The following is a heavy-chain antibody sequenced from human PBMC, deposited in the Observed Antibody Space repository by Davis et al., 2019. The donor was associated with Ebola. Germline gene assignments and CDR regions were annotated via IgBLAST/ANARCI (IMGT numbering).Heavy chain of an antibody. CDR3: AREAYSSGWNAFDI. V-gene: IGHV4-34*01. Sequence: SNTLSLTCAVHGASFSGYYWSWIRQPPGKGLEWIGEINHSGSTNYNPSLKSLVTISVDTSKNQFSLKLRSVTAADTAVYYCAREAYSSGWNAFDIWGQGTMVTVSS. CDR1: GASFSGYY. CDR2: INHSGST. J-gene: IGHJ3*02. D-gene: IGHD6-19*01.